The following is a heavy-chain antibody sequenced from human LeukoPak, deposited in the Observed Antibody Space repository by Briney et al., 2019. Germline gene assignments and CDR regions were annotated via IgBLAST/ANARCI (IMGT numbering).Heavy chain of an antibody. CDR1: GYTFTGYY. J-gene: IGHJ6*02. V-gene: IGHV1-2*02. CDR2: INPNSGGT. Sequence: GASVKVSCKASGYTFTGYYMHWVRQAPGQGLEWMGWINPNSGGTNYAQKFQGRVTMTRDTSISTAYMELSRLRSDDTAVYYCASLPDTAPPASHFEYYYYGMDVWGQGTTVTVSS. D-gene: IGHD5-18*01. CDR3: ASLPDTAPPASHFEYYYYGMDV.